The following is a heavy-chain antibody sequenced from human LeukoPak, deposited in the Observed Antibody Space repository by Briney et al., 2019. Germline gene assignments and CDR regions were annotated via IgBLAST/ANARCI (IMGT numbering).Heavy chain of an antibody. Sequence: GASVKVSCKASGGTFNNYPISWVRQAPGQGLEWMGGIIPSGGSTSNAQKFQGRVTMTRDTSTSTVYMELSSLRSEDTAVYYCARVVTPYYFDYWGQGTLVTVSS. CDR3: ARVVTPYYFDY. J-gene: IGHJ4*02. D-gene: IGHD2-21*02. V-gene: IGHV1-46*02. CDR1: GGTFNNYP. CDR2: IIPSGGST.